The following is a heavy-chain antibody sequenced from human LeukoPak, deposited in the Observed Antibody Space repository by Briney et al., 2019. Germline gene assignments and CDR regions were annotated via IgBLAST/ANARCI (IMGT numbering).Heavy chain of an antibody. CDR1: GFTFSSYS. V-gene: IGHV3-21*01. D-gene: IGHD2-2*01. Sequence: GGSLRLSCAASGFTFSSYSMNWVRQAPGKGLEWVSSISSSSSYIYYADSVKGRFTISRDNAKNSLYLQMNSLRAEDTAVYYCARFGTSPYYCGMDVWGQGTTVTVSS. CDR2: ISSSSSYI. CDR3: ARFGTSPYYCGMDV. J-gene: IGHJ6*02.